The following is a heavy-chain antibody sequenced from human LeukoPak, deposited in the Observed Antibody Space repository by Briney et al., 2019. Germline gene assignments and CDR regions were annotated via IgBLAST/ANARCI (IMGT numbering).Heavy chain of an antibody. J-gene: IGHJ4*02. CDR2: ISGSGGTT. V-gene: IGHV3-23*01. Sequence: PGGSLKLSCAASGFTFSTYVMSWVRQAPGEGLEWVSSISGSGGTTNYDDSVKGRFTISRDNSKSTLYLQMSSLRAEDAAVYYWAKDLLGYNSGWPGYWGQGTLFTVSS. D-gene: IGHD5-12*01. CDR3: AKDLLGYNSGWPGY. CDR1: GFTFSTYV.